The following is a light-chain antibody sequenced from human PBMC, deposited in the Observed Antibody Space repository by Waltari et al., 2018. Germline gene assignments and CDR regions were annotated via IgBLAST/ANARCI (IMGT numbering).Light chain of an antibody. CDR3: MIWHSSAYV. V-gene: IGLV5-45*03. J-gene: IGLJ1*01. CDR1: RAINLDTYR. Sequence: AVLTQPSSLSASPGASASLTCTLPRAINLDTYRISWYQQTPGSPPQYLLRYKSDSDKHQGSGVPSRFSGSKDASANAGILLISGLQSEDEADYYCMIWHSSAYVFGAGTKVTVL. CDR2: YKSDSDK.